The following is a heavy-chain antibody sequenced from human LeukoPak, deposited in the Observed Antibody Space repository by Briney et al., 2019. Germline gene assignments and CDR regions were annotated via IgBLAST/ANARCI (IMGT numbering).Heavy chain of an antibody. V-gene: IGHV3-7*01. Sequence: PGGSLRLSCAAYGFTFSSYWMSWVRQAPGKGLEWVANIKQDGSEKYYVDSVKGRFTIPRDNAKNSLYLQMSSLRAEDTAVYYCAREYPLKYFDYWGQGTLVTVSS. CDR3: AREYPLKYFDY. CDR1: GFTFSSYW. J-gene: IGHJ4*02. CDR2: IKQDGSEK. D-gene: IGHD2-2*02.